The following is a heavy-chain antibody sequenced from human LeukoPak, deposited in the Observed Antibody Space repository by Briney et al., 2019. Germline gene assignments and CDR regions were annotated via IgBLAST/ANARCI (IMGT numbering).Heavy chain of an antibody. J-gene: IGHJ6*02. CDR2: ISSSSSYI. V-gene: IGHV3-21*01. D-gene: IGHD6-19*01. Sequence: GGSLRLSCAASGFTFSSYSMNWVRQAPGKGLEWVSSISSSSSYIYYVDSVKGRFTISRDNAKNSLYLQMNSLRAEDTAVYYCARALYSSGWHFYYYYGMDVWGQGTTVTVSS. CDR1: GFTFSSYS. CDR3: ARALYSSGWHFYYYYGMDV.